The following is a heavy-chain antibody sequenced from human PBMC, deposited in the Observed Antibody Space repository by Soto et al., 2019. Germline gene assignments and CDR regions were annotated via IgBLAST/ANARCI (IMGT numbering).Heavy chain of an antibody. J-gene: IGHJ4*02. CDR2: MYHSANT. D-gene: IGHD3-9*01. V-gene: IGHV4-30-2*01. CDR1: GGSISSGGYS. CDR3: SRHRDYDSLTNYLKYYFDY. Sequence: SETLSLTCAVSGGSISSGGYSWSWIRQPPGKGLEWIGYMYHSANTYYNPSLKSRVTISVDKSKNQFSLKLKSMTAADTAVFYCSRHRDYDSLTNYLKYYFDYWGQGALVTVSS.